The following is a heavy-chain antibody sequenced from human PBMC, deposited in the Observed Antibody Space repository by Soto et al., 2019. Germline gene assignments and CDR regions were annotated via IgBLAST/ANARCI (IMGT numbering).Heavy chain of an antibody. CDR1: GFTFSSYA. CDR3: AKVGPESIAARPRALNAFDI. J-gene: IGHJ3*02. Sequence: GWSLRLSCAASGFTFSSYAMSWARQAPGKGLEWVSAISGSGGSTYYADSVKGRFTISRDNSKNTLYLQMNSLRAEDTAVYYCAKVGPESIAARPRALNAFDIWGQGTMVTVSS. V-gene: IGHV3-23*01. CDR2: ISGSGGST. D-gene: IGHD6-6*01.